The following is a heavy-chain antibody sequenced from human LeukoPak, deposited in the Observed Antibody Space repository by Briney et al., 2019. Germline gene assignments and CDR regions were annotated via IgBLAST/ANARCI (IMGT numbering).Heavy chain of an antibody. CDR1: GFTVSSNY. CDR3: ARDISYGHDYFDY. CDR2: IYSGDST. Sequence: PGGSLRLSCAASGFTVSSNYMSWVRQAPGKGLEWVSVIYSGDSTYYADSVKGRFTISRDNSKNTLYLQMNSLRAEDTAVYYCARDISYGHDYFDYWGQGTLVTVSS. D-gene: IGHD5-18*01. J-gene: IGHJ4*02. V-gene: IGHV3-66*01.